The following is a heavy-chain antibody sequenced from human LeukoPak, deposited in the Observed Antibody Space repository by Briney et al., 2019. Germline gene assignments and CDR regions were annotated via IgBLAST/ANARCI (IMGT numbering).Heavy chain of an antibody. V-gene: IGHV4-34*01. J-gene: IGHJ4*02. CDR3: ARGPDSTDYGTDY. CDR2: ISHDGGT. Sequence: PSETLSLTCAVYGGSFSGYFWTWIRQPPGKGLEWIGEISHDGGTNYSPSLKSRVTISIDTSKNQFSLKLSSVTAADTAVFYCARGPDSTDYGTDYWGQGTLVTVSS. CDR1: GGSFSGYF. D-gene: IGHD3-22*01.